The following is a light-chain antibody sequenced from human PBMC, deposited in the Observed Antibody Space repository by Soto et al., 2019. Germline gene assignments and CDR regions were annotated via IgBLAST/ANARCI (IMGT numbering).Light chain of an antibody. CDR2: DDN. J-gene: IGLJ1*01. CDR3: GSWDSSLSAYV. CDR1: SSSIGGNS. Sequence: SGLTQPPSVSAAPGQKVTISCSGSSSSIGGNSVSWYQQLPGTAPKLLIYDDNKRPSGIPDRFSGSKSGTSATLGITGFQTGDEADYYCGSWDSSLSAYVFGTGTKVTVL. V-gene: IGLV1-51*01.